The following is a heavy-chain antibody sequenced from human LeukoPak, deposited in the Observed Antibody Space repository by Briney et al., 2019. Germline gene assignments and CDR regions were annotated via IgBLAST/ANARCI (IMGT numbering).Heavy chain of an antibody. J-gene: IGHJ6*03. CDR2: IKQDGSEK. CDR1: GFTFISYW. CDR3: ASQIRNGYNQYYYYYMDV. Sequence: GGSPRLSCAASGFTFISYWMSWVRQAPGKGLEWVANIKQDGSEKYYVGSVKGRFTISRDNSKNTLYLQMNSLRAEDTAIYYCASQIRNGYNQYYYYYMDVWGKGTTVTISS. V-gene: IGHV3-7*03. D-gene: IGHD5-24*01.